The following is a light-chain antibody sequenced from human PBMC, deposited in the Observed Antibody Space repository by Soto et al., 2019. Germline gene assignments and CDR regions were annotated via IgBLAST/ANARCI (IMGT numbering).Light chain of an antibody. CDR3: QQYGSSPVT. CDR2: AAS. V-gene: IGKV3-20*01. J-gene: IGKJ3*01. CDR1: QSVSRNS. Sequence: EIVLTQSPGTLSLSPGERATLSCRASQSVSRNSLAWYQHRRGQAPRLLIYAASSRATGIPDRFSGSGSGTDVTLTISRLQPEDFAVYYCQQYGSSPVTFGPGTKVEIK.